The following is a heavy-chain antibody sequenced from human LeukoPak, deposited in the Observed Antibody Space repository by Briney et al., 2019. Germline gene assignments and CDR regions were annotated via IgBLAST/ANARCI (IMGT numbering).Heavy chain of an antibody. J-gene: IGHJ4*02. CDR1: GYTFTSYY. V-gene: IGHV1-46*01. Sequence: ASVKVSCEASGYTFTSYYMHWVRQAPGQGLEWMGIINPSGGSTSYAQKFQGRVTMTRDTSTSTVYMELSSLRSEDTAVYYCARVQEAGTFDYWGQGTLVTVSS. D-gene: IGHD6-19*01. CDR2: INPSGGST. CDR3: ARVQEAGTFDY.